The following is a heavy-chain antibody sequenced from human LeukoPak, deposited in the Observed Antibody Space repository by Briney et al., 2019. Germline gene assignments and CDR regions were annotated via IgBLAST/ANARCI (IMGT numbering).Heavy chain of an antibody. CDR2: ISHIGST. CDR1: GVSMTSYY. CDR3: ARDSYYGMDV. V-gene: IGHV4-59*01. Sequence: SETLSLTCTVSGVSMTSYYWSWIRQPPGKGLEWIGFISHIGSTNYNSSLRSRVTFSVDTSKSQFSLNLRSVTAADTAVYYCARDSYYGMDVWGQGTTVIVSS. J-gene: IGHJ6*02.